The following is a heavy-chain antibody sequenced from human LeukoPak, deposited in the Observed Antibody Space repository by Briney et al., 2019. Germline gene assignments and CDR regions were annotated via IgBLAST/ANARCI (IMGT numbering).Heavy chain of an antibody. CDR1: GFTFSSYE. Sequence: GGSLRLSCAASGFTFSSYEVNWVRQAPGKGLEWVSYISSSGSTIYYADSVKGRFTISRDNAKNSLYLQMNSLRAEDTAVYYCARRLRAAGFDYWGQGTLVTVSS. J-gene: IGHJ4*02. D-gene: IGHD6-13*01. V-gene: IGHV3-48*03. CDR3: ARRLRAAGFDY. CDR2: ISSSGSTI.